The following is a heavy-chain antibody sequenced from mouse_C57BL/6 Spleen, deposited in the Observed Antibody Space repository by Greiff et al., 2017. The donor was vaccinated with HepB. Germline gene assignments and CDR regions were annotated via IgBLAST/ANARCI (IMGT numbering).Heavy chain of an antibody. V-gene: IGHV1-82*01. CDR1: GYAFSSSW. CDR2: IYPGDGDT. Sequence: QVQLQQSGPELVKPGASVKISCKASGYAFSSSWMNWVKQRPGKGLEWIGRIYPGDGDTNYNGKFKGKATLTADKSSSTAYMQLSSLTSEDSAVYFCARQAGTTYFDVWGTGTTVTVSS. J-gene: IGHJ1*03. CDR3: ARQAGTTYFDV. D-gene: IGHD4-1*01.